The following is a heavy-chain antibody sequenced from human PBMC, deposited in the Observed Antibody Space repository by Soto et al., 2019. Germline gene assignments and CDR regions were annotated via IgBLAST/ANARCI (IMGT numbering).Heavy chain of an antibody. CDR3: AREGSSGWSYPNWFYP. J-gene: IGHJ5*02. V-gene: IGHV4-39*02. CDR1: GGSFSSSSYY. Sequence: QLQLQESGPGLVKPSETLSLTCTVSGGSFSSSSYYWGWIRQPPGQGLEWIGSIYYSGSTYYNPSLKSRATISVDTSKNQFCRKLSSVTAADTAVYYCAREGSSGWSYPNWFYPWCQGALVAVSS. D-gene: IGHD6-19*01. CDR2: IYYSGST.